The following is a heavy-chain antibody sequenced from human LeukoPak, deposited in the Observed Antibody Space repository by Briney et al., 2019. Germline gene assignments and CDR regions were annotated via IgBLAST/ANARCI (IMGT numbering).Heavy chain of an antibody. V-gene: IGHV3-30*02. J-gene: IGHJ4*02. CDR3: AKDSNWAFDY. CDR2: IRKDGSDK. D-gene: IGHD3-16*01. Sequence: PGGSLRLSCGASVGTFSGYGMHWVRQAPGKGLEWVAYIRKDGSDKYYADSVKGRFTISRDSSKNMVYLQMNSLRVEDTAVYYCAKDSNWAFDYWGQGTLVSVSS. CDR1: VGTFSGYG.